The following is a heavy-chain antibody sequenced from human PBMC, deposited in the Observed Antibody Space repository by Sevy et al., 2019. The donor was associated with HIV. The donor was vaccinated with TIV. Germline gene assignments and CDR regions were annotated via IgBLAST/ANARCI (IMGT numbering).Heavy chain of an antibody. Sequence: GGSLRLSCAASGFSVSDTYMSWVRQAPGKGLEWVSVIYSGDKTYHADSVKGRFTISRDSSKNTIYLQLNSLRTEATAVYYCARLNVYYYDDDGYYTTGNAFDIWGQGTMVTVSS. CDR1: GFSVSDTY. J-gene: IGHJ3*02. D-gene: IGHD3-22*01. CDR2: IYSGDKT. CDR3: ARLNVYYYDDDGYYTTGNAFDI. V-gene: IGHV3-53*01.